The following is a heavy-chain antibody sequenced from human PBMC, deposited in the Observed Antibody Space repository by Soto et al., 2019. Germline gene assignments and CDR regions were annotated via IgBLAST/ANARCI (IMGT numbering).Heavy chain of an antibody. J-gene: IGHJ5*02. CDR3: ARGSSSSELFRFDP. V-gene: IGHV1-69*13. CDR1: GGPFSSYA. D-gene: IGHD6-6*01. CDR2: IIPIFGTA. Sequence: SVKVACKASGGPFSSYAISWLRQAPGQGLEWMGGIIPIFGTANYAQKFQGRVTITADESTSTAYMELSSLRSEDTAVYYCARGSSSSELFRFDPWGQGILVTVSS.